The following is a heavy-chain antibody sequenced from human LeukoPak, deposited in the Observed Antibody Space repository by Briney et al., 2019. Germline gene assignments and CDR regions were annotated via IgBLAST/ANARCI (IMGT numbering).Heavy chain of an antibody. J-gene: IGHJ4*02. CDR3: ARDQKWAAVAGTDYFDY. Sequence: GASVKVSCKASGYTFTSYYMHWVRQAPGQGLEWMGIINPSGGSTSYAQKFQGRVTMTRDTSTSTVYMELSSLRSEDTAVYYCARDQKWAAVAGTDYFDYWGQGTLVTVSS. D-gene: IGHD6-19*01. CDR1: GYTFTSYY. V-gene: IGHV1-46*01. CDR2: INPSGGST.